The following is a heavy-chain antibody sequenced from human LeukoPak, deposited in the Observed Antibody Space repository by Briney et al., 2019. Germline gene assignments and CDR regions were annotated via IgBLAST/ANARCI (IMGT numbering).Heavy chain of an antibody. Sequence: PGGSLRLSCAASGFTFNGFTFNDYAMHWVRQAPGKGLEYVSGINGNGGRTYYANSVKGRFTISRDNSKNTLYLQMGSLRDEDMAVYYCARERYSVNDFDALDIRGQGTMVTVSS. CDR1: GFTFNGFTFNDYA. V-gene: IGHV3-64*01. J-gene: IGHJ3*02. D-gene: IGHD5/OR15-5a*01. CDR3: ARERYSVNDFDALDI. CDR2: INGNGGRT.